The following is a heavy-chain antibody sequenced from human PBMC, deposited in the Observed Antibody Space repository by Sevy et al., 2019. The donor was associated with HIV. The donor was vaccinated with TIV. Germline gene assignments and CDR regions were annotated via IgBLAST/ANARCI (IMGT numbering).Heavy chain of an antibody. CDR2: IKQDGSEK. D-gene: IGHD6-19*01. J-gene: IGHJ4*02. CDR1: GFTFSSYW. V-gene: IGHV3-7*03. Sequence: GGSLRLSCAASGFTFSSYWMSWVRQAPGKGLEWVANIKQDGSEKYYVDSVKGRFTISRDNAKNSLYLQMNSLRAEDTAVYYCARDTTVADSFLDYWGQGTLVTVS. CDR3: ARDTTVADSFLDY.